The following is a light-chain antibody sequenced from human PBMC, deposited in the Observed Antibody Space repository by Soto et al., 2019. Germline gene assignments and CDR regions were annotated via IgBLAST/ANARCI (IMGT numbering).Light chain of an antibody. CDR1: SSDVGNYNY. V-gene: IGLV2-14*01. CDR2: EVA. Sequence: QSVLTQPVSVSGSPGQSITISCTGTSSDVGNYNYVSWYQQHPGKAPKLLIYEVANRPSGVSNRFSASKSGNTASLTISGLQAEDEADYYCSSYTSSSTYVFGTGTKVTVL. CDR3: SSYTSSSTYV. J-gene: IGLJ1*01.